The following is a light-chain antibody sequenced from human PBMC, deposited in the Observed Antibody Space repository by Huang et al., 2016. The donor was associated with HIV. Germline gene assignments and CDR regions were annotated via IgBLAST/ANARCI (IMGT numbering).Light chain of an antibody. V-gene: IGKV3D-11*01. CDR1: QGVSTF. J-gene: IGKJ4*01. CDR2: DAS. Sequence: IVLTQSPATLSLSPGARATLSCRASQGVSTFLAWYQHKPGQAPRLLIDDASIRAPGVPGRFSGSGSGTDFTLTISNLEPEDFAVYYCQQRTNWLTFGGGTKVEIK. CDR3: QQRTNWLT.